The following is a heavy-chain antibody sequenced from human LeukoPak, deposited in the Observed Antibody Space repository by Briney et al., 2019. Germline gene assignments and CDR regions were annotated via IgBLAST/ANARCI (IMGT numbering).Heavy chain of an antibody. CDR2: IYSGGST. J-gene: IGHJ4*02. V-gene: IGHV3-53*01. D-gene: IGHD4-17*01. CDR3: ARDYGDYVSFFDY. Sequence: GGSLRLSCAASGFTVSTYYMTWVRQAPGKGLEWVSVIYSGGSTYYADSVKGRFTISRDNSKNTLYLQMSSLRAEDTAVYYCARDYGDYVSFFDYWGQGTLVTVSS. CDR1: GFTVSTYY.